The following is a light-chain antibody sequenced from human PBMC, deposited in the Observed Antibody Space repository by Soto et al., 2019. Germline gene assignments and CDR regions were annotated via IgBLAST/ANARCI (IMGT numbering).Light chain of an antibody. J-gene: IGLJ3*02. Sequence: QTVVTQPPSGSGTPGQRVTISCSGSTSNIEENSVTWYQRLPGTAPKVLIYDDYQRPSGVPDRFSGSKSGTSASLAISDLQSEDEGDYYCTAWDDSLNAWLFGGGTKVTVL. CDR2: DDY. CDR3: TAWDDSLNAWL. CDR1: TSNIEENS. V-gene: IGLV1-44*01.